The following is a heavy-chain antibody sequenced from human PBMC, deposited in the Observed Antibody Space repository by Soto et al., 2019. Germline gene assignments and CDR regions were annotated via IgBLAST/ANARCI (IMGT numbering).Heavy chain of an antibody. V-gene: IGHV4-31*03. J-gene: IGHJ2*01. Sequence: QVQLQESGPGLVKPSQTLSLTCTVSGGSISSGGYYWSWIRQHPGKGLEWIGYIYYSGSTYYNPSLKSRVTISVDTSKNQFSLKLSSVTAADTAVYYCARDLGRDYGEEGLVSYLDLWGRGTLVTVSS. CDR2: IYYSGST. D-gene: IGHD4-17*01. CDR1: GGSISSGGYY. CDR3: ARDLGRDYGEEGLVSYLDL.